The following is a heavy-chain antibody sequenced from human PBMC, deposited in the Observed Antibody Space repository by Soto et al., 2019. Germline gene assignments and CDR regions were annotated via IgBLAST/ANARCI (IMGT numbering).Heavy chain of an antibody. V-gene: IGHV3-23*01. Sequence: EVQLLESGGGLVQPGGSLRLSCAASGFTFSSYAMRWVRQAPVKGLEWVSAISGSGDSTYYADSVKGRFTISRDNSKTTLYLQRNSLRAEDTAVYYWARRGSGSYYDYWGQGTLVTVSS. J-gene: IGHJ4*02. CDR3: ARRGSGSYYDY. D-gene: IGHD1-26*01. CDR2: ISGSGDST. CDR1: GFTFSSYA.